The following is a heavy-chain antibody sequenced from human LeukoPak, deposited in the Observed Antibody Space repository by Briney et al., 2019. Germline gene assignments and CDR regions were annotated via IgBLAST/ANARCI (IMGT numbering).Heavy chain of an antibody. D-gene: IGHD6-19*01. CDR1: GYSFTSYW. CDR2: IYPGDSDT. J-gene: IGHJ4*02. Sequence: GESLKISCKGSGYSFTSYWTGWVRQMPGKGLEWMGIIYPGDSDTRYSPSFQGQVTISADKSISTAYLQWSSLKASDTAMYYCARVRRQWLAAYYIDYWGQGTLVTVSS. V-gene: IGHV5-51*01. CDR3: ARVRRQWLAAYYIDY.